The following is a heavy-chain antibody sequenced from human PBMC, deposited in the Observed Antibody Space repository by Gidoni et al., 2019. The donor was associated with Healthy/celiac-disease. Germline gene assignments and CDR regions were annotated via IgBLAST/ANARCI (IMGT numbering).Heavy chain of an antibody. CDR1: GYTFTSDG. D-gene: IGHD3-3*01. CDR2: ISAYNGNT. V-gene: IGHV1-18*01. CDR3: ARGGQRDFWSGYSNGHNWFDP. J-gene: IGHJ5*02. Sequence: QVQLVQSGAEVKKPGASVKVSCKASGYTFTSDGISWVRQAPGQGLEWMGWISAYNGNTNYAQKLQGRVTMTTDTSTSTAYMELRSLRSDDTAVYYCARGGQRDFWSGYSNGHNWFDPWGQGTLVTVSS.